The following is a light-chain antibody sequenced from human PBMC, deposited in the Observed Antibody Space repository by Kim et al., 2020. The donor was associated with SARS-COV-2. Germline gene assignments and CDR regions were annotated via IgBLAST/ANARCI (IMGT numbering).Light chain of an antibody. CDR3: QAWDSNTVV. CDR2: QDS. J-gene: IGLJ2*01. CDR1: KLGEKY. V-gene: IGLV3-1*01. Sequence: SYELTQPPSVSVSPGQTASITCSGDKLGEKYSCWYQQKPGQSPVLVIHQDSKRPSGIPERFSGSNSGNTATLTISGTQAMDEADYYCQAWDSNTVVFGGG.